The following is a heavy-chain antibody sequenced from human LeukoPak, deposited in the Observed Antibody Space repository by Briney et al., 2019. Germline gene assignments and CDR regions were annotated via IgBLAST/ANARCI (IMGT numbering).Heavy chain of an antibody. CDR3: AREASSGAYNDY. V-gene: IGHV1-18*01. J-gene: IGHJ4*02. D-gene: IGHD1-26*01. CDR1: GYTFTNYD. Sequence: ASVNVSCRASGYTFTNYDITWIRQAPGQRLEWMGYITPYNGNTNYAQKLQGRVTMTSDTSTSTVYMELRSLTSADTAVYYCAREASSGAYNDYWGQGTLVTVSS. CDR2: ITPYNGNT.